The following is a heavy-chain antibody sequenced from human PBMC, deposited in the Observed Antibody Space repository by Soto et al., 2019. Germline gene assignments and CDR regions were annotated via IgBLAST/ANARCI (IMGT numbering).Heavy chain of an antibody. CDR3: ARLRVAVAGRYYYYGMDV. J-gene: IGHJ6*02. CDR1: GGSFSGYY. CDR2: INHSGST. V-gene: IGHV4-34*01. D-gene: IGHD6-19*01. Sequence: SSETLSLTCAVYGGSFSGYYWSWIRQPPGKGLEWIGEINHSGSTNYNPSLKSRVTISVDTSKNQFSLKLSSVTAADTAVYYCARLRVAVAGRYYYYGMDVWGQGTTVT.